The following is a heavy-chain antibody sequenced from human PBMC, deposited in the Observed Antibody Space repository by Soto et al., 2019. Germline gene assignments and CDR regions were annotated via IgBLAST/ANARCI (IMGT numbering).Heavy chain of an antibody. D-gene: IGHD5-12*01. J-gene: IGHJ4*02. V-gene: IGHV1-69*12. CDR2: IIPIFGKA. Sequence: QVQLVQSGAEVKKPGSSVKVSCKASGGTFSSYAISWVRQAPGQGLEWMGGIIPIFGKANYAQKFQGRVTITADESTSTAYMELSSLRSEDTAVYYCARAQGYSGYDGLSNWGQGTLVTVSS. CDR3: ARAQGYSGYDGLSN. CDR1: GGTFSSYA.